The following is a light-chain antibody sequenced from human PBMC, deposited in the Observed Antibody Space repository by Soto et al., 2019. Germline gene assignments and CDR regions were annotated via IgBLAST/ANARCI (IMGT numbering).Light chain of an antibody. J-gene: IGLJ1*01. V-gene: IGLV2-14*01. CDR2: DVS. CDR3: SSYTTSITLV. Sequence: QSVLTQPASVSGSPGQSITISCTGTSSDVGSYDYVSWYQQHPGKAPQLMIYDVSDRPSGVSNRFSGSKSGNTASLTISGLQAEDEADYYCSSYTTSITLVLGTGTKVTVL. CDR1: SSDVGSYDY.